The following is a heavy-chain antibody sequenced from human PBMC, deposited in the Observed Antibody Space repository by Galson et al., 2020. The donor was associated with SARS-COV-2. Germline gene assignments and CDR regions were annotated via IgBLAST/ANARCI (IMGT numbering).Heavy chain of an antibody. CDR2: IIPILGIA. CDR3: ARDPHPMGATWMGDY. Sequence: GASVKVSCKASGGTFSSYAISWVRQAPGQGLEWMGRIIPILGIANYAQKFQGRVTITADKSTSTAYMELSSLRSEDTAVYYCARDPHPMGATWMGDYWGQGTLVTVSS. D-gene: IGHD1-26*01. J-gene: IGHJ4*02. CDR1: GGTFSSYA. V-gene: IGHV1-69*04.